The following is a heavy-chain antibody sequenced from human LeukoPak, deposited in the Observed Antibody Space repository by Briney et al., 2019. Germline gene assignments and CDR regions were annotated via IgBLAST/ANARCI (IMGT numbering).Heavy chain of an antibody. J-gene: IGHJ4*02. CDR3: AKAGYYYDSSGYSAKVIVDFDY. D-gene: IGHD3-22*01. CDR2: ISGSGGST. V-gene: IGHV3-23*01. CDR1: GFTFSSYA. Sequence: GGSLRLSCAASGFTFSSYAMGWVRQAPGKGLEWVSAISGSGGSTYYADSVKGRFTISRDNSKNTLDLQMNSLRAEDTAVYYCAKAGYYYDSSGYSAKVIVDFDYWGQGTLVTVSS.